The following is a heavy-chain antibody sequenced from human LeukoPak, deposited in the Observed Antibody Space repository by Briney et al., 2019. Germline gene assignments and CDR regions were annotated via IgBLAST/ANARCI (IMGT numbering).Heavy chain of an antibody. V-gene: IGHV3-23*01. J-gene: IGHJ4*02. Sequence: TGGSLRLSCAASGFTFSSYAMTWVRQAPGKGLEWVSVISGSGDSTFYADSVKGRFTISRDNSKNTLYVQLNSLRAEDTAVYYCAKEREMTTTADFFDYWGQGTLVAVSS. CDR3: AKEREMTTTADFFDY. CDR1: GFTFSSYA. D-gene: IGHD5-24*01. CDR2: ISGSGDST.